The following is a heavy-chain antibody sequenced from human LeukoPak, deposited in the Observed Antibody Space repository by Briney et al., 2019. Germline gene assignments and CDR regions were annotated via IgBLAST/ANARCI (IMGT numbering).Heavy chain of an antibody. D-gene: IGHD2-8*01. Sequence: GESLKISCKGPGSSFTNWIAWVRQMPGKGLEWMGIIYPGDSTTRYSPSFQGQVTVSVDKSISTAYPQWTSLKTSDTAMYYCARLVSYIDCWGEGTLVTVSS. CDR3: ARLVSYIDC. CDR2: IYPGDSTT. V-gene: IGHV5-51*01. CDR1: GSSFTNW. J-gene: IGHJ4*02.